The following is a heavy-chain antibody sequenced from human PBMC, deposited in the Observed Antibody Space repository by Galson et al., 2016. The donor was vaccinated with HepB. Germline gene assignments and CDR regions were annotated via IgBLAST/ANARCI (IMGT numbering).Heavy chain of an antibody. D-gene: IGHD3-22*01. Sequence: SLRLSCAASGFTFSTYRMHWVRQAPGKGLVWVARIDSDGSSTNYAAFAKGRFTISRDNSKSALYLQLDSLRAEDTAVYYCARGGSGYYWGFEYWGQGTLVTVSS. CDR3: ARGGSGYYWGFEY. CDR1: GFTFSTYR. V-gene: IGHV3-74*01. J-gene: IGHJ4*02. CDR2: IDSDGSST.